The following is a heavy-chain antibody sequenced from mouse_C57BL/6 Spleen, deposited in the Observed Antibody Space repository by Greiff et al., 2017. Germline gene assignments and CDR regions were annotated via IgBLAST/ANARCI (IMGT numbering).Heavy chain of an antibody. CDR3: ARGTYYSNYVYAMDY. V-gene: IGHV1-80*01. D-gene: IGHD2-5*01. Sequence: VKLQESGAELVKPGASVKISCKASGYAFSSYWMNWVKQRPGKGLEWIGQIYPGDGDTNYNGKFKGKATLTADKSSSTAYMQLSSLTSEDSAVYFCARGTYYSNYVYAMDYWGQGTSVTVSS. J-gene: IGHJ4*01. CDR1: GYAFSSYW. CDR2: IYPGDGDT.